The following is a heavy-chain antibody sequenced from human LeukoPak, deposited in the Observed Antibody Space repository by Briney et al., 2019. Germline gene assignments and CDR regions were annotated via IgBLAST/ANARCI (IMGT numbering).Heavy chain of an antibody. Sequence: PGGSLRLSCAASGFTFSSYAMNWVRQAPGKGLEWVSLISGSGDSTYYADSVKGRSTISRDNSKNTLYLQMNSLRAEDTAIYYCAKDYGGNAGYFDYWGQGTLVTVSS. CDR3: AKDYGGNAGYFDY. CDR2: ISGSGDST. D-gene: IGHD4-23*01. CDR1: GFTFSSYA. V-gene: IGHV3-23*01. J-gene: IGHJ4*02.